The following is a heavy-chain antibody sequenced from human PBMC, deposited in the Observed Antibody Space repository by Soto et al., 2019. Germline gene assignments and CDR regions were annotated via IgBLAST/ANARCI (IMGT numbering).Heavy chain of an antibody. D-gene: IGHD7-27*01. J-gene: IGHJ4*02. V-gene: IGHV4-38-2*02. Sequence: PSETLSLTCGVSDYSVSSSYRWGWIRQPPGKGLEWIGSIAQSGDTFYNPSLESRVILSLDASKTQFSLRMTSMTAADTAVYYCAREGPPNWGFGFDSWTQGILVNVSS. CDR1: DYSVSSSYR. CDR3: AREGPPNWGFGFDS. CDR2: IAQSGDT.